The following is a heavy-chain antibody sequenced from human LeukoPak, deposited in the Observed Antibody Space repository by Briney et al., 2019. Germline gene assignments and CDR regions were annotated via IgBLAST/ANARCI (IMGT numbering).Heavy chain of an antibody. CDR2: INSSGST. CDR3: ARSGYSAGFDY. D-gene: IGHD5-18*01. V-gene: IGHV4-4*07. J-gene: IGHJ4*02. CDR1: DGSISSYY. Sequence: SETLSLTCTVSDGSISSYYWTWIRQPAGKGLEWIGRINSSGSTNYNPSLKSRVTLSVDTSKNQFSLKLSSVTAADTAVYYCARSGYSAGFDYWGQGTLVTVSS.